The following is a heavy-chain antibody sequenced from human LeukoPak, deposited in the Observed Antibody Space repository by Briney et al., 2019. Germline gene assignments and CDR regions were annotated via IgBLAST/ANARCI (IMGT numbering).Heavy chain of an antibody. CDR1: GGTFSSYA. V-gene: IGHV1-69*05. Sequence: SVKVSCKVSGGTFSSYAISGVRQAPGQGLECMGGIIPIFGTANYAQKFQGRVTITTDESTSTAYMELSSLRSEDTAVYYCARGHYYDSSGYFERGYYYYMDVWGKGTTVTVSS. CDR2: IIPIFGTA. CDR3: ARGHYYDSSGYFERGYYYYMDV. D-gene: IGHD3-22*01. J-gene: IGHJ6*03.